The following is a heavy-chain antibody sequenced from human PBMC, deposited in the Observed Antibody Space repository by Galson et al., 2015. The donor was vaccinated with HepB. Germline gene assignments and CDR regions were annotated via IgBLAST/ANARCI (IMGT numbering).Heavy chain of an antibody. CDR2: ITGYNGNT. J-gene: IGHJ5*02. CDR1: GYTFTRHG. Sequence: SVKVSCKASGYTFTRHGITWVRQAPGQGLEWMGWITGYNGNTNYAPKLQGRVTMTTDTSTNTAYMELRNLRSDDTAVYYCARSTVTISPDWFDPWGQGTLVIVSS. V-gene: IGHV1-18*01. D-gene: IGHD4-11*01. CDR3: ARSTVTISPDWFDP.